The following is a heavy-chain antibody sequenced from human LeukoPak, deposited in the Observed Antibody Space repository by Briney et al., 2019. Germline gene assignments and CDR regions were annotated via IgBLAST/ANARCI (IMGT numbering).Heavy chain of an antibody. CDR2: IYPGDSDT. J-gene: IGHJ4*02. CDR3: ARSNYYYHRSGYYNHFDY. D-gene: IGHD3-22*01. V-gene: IGHV5-51*01. CDR1: GYSFTSYW. Sequence: GESLKISCKGSGYSFTSYWIGWVRQMPGKGLEWMGIIYPGDSDTRYSPSFQGQVTISADKSISTAYLQWSSLKASDTAMYYCARSNYYYHRSGYYNHFDYWGQGTLVTVSS.